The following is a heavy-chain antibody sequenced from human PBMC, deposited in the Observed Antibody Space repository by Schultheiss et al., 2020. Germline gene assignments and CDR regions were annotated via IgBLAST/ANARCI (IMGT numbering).Heavy chain of an antibody. J-gene: IGHJ5*02. CDR2: IVGGSGVST. Sequence: GGSLRLSCAASRFMFGNYVMSWVRQAPGKGLEWVSTIVGGSGVSTYYADSVKGRVTISRDNSMNTLYLQMNSLRAEDTAVYYCARENWISHPLGDGVVHWFDPWGQGTLVTV. CDR3: ARENWISHPLGDGVVHWFDP. CDR1: RFMFGNYV. D-gene: IGHD5-24*01. V-gene: IGHV3-23*01.